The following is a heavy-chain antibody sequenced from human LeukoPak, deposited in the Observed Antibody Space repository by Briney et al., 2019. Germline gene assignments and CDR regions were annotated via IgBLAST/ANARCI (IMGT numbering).Heavy chain of an antibody. D-gene: IGHD2-2*02. CDR3: AKGGYCSSTSCYTARTDY. V-gene: IGHV3-23*01. CDR1: GFSFSNYA. Sequence: GGSLRLSCAASGFSFSNYAMSWVRQAPGKGLEWVSAISGSGGSTYYADSVKGRFTISRDNSKNTLYLQMNSLRAEDTAVYYCAKGGYCSSTSCYTARTDYWGQGTLVTVSS. CDR2: ISGSGGST. J-gene: IGHJ4*02.